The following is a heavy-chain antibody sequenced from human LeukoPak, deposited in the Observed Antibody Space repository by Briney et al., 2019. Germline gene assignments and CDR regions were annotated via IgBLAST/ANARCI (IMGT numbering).Heavy chain of an antibody. Sequence: GGSLRLSCAASGFTFDDYAMHWVRQAPGKGLEWVSGISWNSGSIGYADSVKGRFTISRDNAKNSLYLQMNSLRVEDTAVYYCARVTYDFWSGYYWLNFDYWGQGTLVTVSS. CDR3: ARVTYDFWSGYYWLNFDY. CDR2: ISWNSGSI. D-gene: IGHD3-3*01. J-gene: IGHJ4*02. CDR1: GFTFDDYA. V-gene: IGHV3-9*01.